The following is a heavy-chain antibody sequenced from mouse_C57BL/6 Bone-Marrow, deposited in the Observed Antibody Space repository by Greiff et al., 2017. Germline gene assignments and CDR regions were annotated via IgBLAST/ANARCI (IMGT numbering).Heavy chain of an antibody. D-gene: IGHD2-4*01. CDR1: GFTFSSYA. Sequence: DVMLVESGGGLVKPGGSLKLSCAASGFTFSSYAMSWVRQTPEKRLEWVATISDGGSYTYYPDNVKGRFPISRDNAKNNLYLQMSHLKSEDTAMYYCARGVYDYSFDYWGQGTTLTVSS. CDR2: ISDGGSYT. J-gene: IGHJ2*01. CDR3: ARGVYDYSFDY. V-gene: IGHV5-4*03.